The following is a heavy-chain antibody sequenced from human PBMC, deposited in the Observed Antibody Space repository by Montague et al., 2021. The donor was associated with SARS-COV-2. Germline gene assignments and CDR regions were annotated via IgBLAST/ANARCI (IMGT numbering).Heavy chain of an antibody. CDR3: ARKGISVAATGSDI. J-gene: IGHJ3*02. CDR1: GGSISSRNRL. CDR2: VHNSGST. V-gene: IGHV4-39*01. Sequence: SETLSLTCSVSGGSISSRNRLWGWSRQPPGKVLEWSGSVHNSGSTYYKPSLKSRNIISVDTSKNQFALRLTAVTAADPAVYYCARKGISVAATGSDIWGQGTMVDVS. D-gene: IGHD6-19*01.